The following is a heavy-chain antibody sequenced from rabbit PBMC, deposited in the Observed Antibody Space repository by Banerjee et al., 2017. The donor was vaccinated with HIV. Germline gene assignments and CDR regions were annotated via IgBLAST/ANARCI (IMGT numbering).Heavy chain of an antibody. CDR3: ARGTGGAGDGLNL. J-gene: IGHJ4*01. CDR2: IAAGSSGST. V-gene: IGHV1S40*01. D-gene: IGHD4-2*01. CDR1: GFSFSSDYY. Sequence: QSLEESGGDLVKPGASLTLTCTASGFSFSSDYYMCWVRQAPGKGLEWVACIAAGSSGSTYYASWAKGRFTISKTSSTTVTLQMTSLTAADTATYFCARGTGGAGDGLNLWGPGTLVTV.